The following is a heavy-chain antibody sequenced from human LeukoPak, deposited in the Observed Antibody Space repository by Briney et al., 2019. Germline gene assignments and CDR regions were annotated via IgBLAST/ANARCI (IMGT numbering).Heavy chain of an antibody. D-gene: IGHD3-10*01. J-gene: IGHJ4*02. Sequence: GGSLRLSCAASGFTFSSYAMHWVRQAPGKGLEYVSAISSNGGSTYYANSVKGRFTISRDNSKNTLYLQMGSLRAEDMAVYYCARVGVPSQRSGSGPFDYWGQGTLVTVSS. CDR2: ISSNGGST. CDR1: GFTFSSYA. V-gene: IGHV3-64*01. CDR3: ARVGVPSQRSGSGPFDY.